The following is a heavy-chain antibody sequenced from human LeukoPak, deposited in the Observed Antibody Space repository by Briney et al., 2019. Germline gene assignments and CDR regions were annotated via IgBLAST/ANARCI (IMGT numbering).Heavy chain of an antibody. J-gene: IGHJ5*02. Sequence: ASVKVSCEASGGTFSSYAISWVRQAPGQGLEWMGRIIPIFGIANYAQKLQGRVTITADKSTSTAYMELSSLRSEDTAVYYCAREAYSNYRDNWFDPWGQGTLVTVSS. CDR3: AREAYSNYRDNWFDP. CDR2: IIPIFGIA. D-gene: IGHD4-11*01. V-gene: IGHV1-69*04. CDR1: GGTFSSYA.